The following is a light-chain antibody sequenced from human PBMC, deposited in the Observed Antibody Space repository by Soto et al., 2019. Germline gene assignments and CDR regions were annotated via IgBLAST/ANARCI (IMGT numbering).Light chain of an antibody. J-gene: IGKJ1*01. CDR2: GAT. CDR3: QQYNIWQT. Sequence: DIVMTQSPATLSVSPGERATLSCRASQSLNTKLAWYQQKPGQAPRLLISGATARAPGIPARFSGSGSGTEFTLTISSLQSEDFAVYFCQQYNIWQTFGQGTKVEIK. CDR1: QSLNTK. V-gene: IGKV3-15*01.